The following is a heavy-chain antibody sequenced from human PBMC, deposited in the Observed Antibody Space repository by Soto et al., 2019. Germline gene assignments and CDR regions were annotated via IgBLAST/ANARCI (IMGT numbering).Heavy chain of an antibody. CDR1: GGSFSGYY. CDR3: ARGVTMVRGETSNWFDP. CDR2: INHSGST. D-gene: IGHD3-10*01. Sequence: SETLSLTCAVYGGSFSGYYWSWLRQPPGKGLEWIGEINHSGSTNYNPSLKSRVTISVDTSKNQFSLKLSSVTAADTAVYYCARGVTMVRGETSNWFDPWGQGTLVTVS. J-gene: IGHJ5*02. V-gene: IGHV4-34*01.